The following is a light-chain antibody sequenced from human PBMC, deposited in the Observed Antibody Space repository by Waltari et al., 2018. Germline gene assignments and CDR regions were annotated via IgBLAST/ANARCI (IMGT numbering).Light chain of an antibody. Sequence: DIQMTQSPSSLSVSVGDRVTITFRASHSISSYLNWFQQKPGKAPKLLIYAASSLQSGVPSRFSGSGSGTDFTLTISSLQPEDFATYYCHQAYSAPRTFGQGTKVEIK. J-gene: IGKJ1*01. CDR1: HSISSY. CDR2: AAS. CDR3: HQAYSAPRT. V-gene: IGKV1-39*01.